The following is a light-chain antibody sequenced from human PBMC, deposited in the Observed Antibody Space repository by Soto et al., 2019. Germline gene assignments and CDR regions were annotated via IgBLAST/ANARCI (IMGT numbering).Light chain of an antibody. J-gene: IGLJ1*01. V-gene: IGLV2-14*01. CDR1: NSDVGIYDF. CDR3: ISYTSDDGRYV. Sequence: QSALTQPASVSGTPGQSITVSCTGSNSDVGIYDFVSWYQHHPGRAPKLIVSEVSHRPSGVSNRFPGSKSGNTASLSISGLQSEDEADYYCISYTSDDGRYVFGTGTKLTVL. CDR2: EVS.